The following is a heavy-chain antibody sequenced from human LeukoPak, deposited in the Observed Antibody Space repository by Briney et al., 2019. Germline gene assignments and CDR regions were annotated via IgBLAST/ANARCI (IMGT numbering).Heavy chain of an antibody. CDR2: IIPIFGTA. J-gene: IGHJ6*02. V-gene: IGHV1-69*13. CDR1: GGTFSSYA. D-gene: IGHD1-26*01. CDR3: ARSNSGSNYYYGMDV. Sequence: ASVKVSCKASGGTFSSYAISWVRQAPGQGLEWMGGIIPIFGTANYAQKFQGRVTITADESTSTAYMELSSLRSEDTAVYYCARSNSGSNYYYGMDVWGQGTTVTVSS.